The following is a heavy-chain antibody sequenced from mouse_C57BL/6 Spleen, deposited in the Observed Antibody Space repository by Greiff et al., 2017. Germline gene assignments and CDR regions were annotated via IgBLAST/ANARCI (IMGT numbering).Heavy chain of an antibody. CDR2: INPNNGGT. V-gene: IGHV1-26*01. CDR1: GYTFTDYY. J-gene: IGHJ4*01. D-gene: IGHD2-12*01. CDR3: ARDDEGYAMDY. Sequence: SGPELVKPGASVKISCKASGYTFTDYYMNWVKQSHGKSLEWIGDINPNNGGTSYNQKFKGKATLTVDKSSSTAYMELRSLTSEDSAVYYCARDDEGYAMDYWGQGTSVTVSS.